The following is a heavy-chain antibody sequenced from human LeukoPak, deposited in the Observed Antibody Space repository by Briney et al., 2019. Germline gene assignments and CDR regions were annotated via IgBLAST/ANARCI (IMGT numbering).Heavy chain of an antibody. Sequence: SETLSLTCAVYGGSFSDYYWSWIRQPPGKGLEWIGEINPRGSTNYSPSLKSRVTISVDTSKKQFSLELSSVAAADTAVYFCARVGYRYVINDWSRTGLGAYPTKYYYHMDVWDKGTTVTVSS. D-gene: IGHD5-18*01. CDR3: ARVGYRYVINDWSRTGLGAYPTKYYYHMDV. CDR2: INPRGST. CDR1: GGSFSDYY. V-gene: IGHV4-34*01. J-gene: IGHJ6*03.